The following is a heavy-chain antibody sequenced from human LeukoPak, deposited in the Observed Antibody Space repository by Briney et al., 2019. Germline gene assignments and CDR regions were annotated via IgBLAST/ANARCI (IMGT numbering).Heavy chain of an antibody. CDR2: TSYDGNTK. V-gene: IGHV3-30*04. J-gene: IGHJ3*02. CDR3: ARAPRVKSGEFFVFDM. CDR1: GFTFSSYA. Sequence: GGSLRLSCAASGFTFSSYAMHWVRQAPGKGLEWVAATSYDGNTKYYADSVKGRFTISRDNSKNTLYLQMNSLRPEDTAMFYCARAPRVKSGEFFVFDMWGQGTMVTVSP. D-gene: IGHD3-10*01.